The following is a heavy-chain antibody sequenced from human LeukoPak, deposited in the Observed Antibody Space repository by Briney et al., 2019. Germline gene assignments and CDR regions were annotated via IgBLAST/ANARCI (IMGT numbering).Heavy chain of an antibody. CDR1: GGSISSSSYY. Sequence: PSETLSLTCTVSGGSISSSSYYWGWIRQPPGKGLEWIGSIYYSGSTYYNPSLKSRVTISVDTSKNQFSLKLSPVTAADTAVYYCARLIVHFDYWGQGTLVTVSS. J-gene: IGHJ4*02. V-gene: IGHV4-39*01. CDR3: ARLIVHFDY. D-gene: IGHD1-26*01. CDR2: IYYSGST.